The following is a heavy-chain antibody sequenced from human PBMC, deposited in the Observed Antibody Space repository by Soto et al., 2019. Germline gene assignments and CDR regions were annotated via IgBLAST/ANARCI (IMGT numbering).Heavy chain of an antibody. Sequence: GGSLRLSCAASGFSFSNNWMNWVRQAPGKGLEWVVNIKHDGSVKNYADSVKGRFTISRDNGKNSLYLQMNSLRAEDTAVYYCARVGTSSGWSSDFWGQGTLVTVSS. CDR2: IKHDGSVK. CDR1: GFSFSNNW. V-gene: IGHV3-7*01. CDR3: ARVGTSSGWSSDF. D-gene: IGHD6-19*01. J-gene: IGHJ4*02.